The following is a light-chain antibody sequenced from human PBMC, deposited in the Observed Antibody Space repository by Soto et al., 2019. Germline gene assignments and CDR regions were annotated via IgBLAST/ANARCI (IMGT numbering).Light chain of an antibody. CDR3: QQYGSSPWT. Sequence: EIVLTQAPATLSLSPCERSTLSCRASQSLSSNFLAWYQQKPGQAPRLLIYGASSRATGIPDRFSGSGSGTDFTLTISRLEPEDFAVYYCQQYGSSPWTFGQGTKVDIK. J-gene: IGKJ1*01. CDR1: QSLSSNF. CDR2: GAS. V-gene: IGKV3-20*01.